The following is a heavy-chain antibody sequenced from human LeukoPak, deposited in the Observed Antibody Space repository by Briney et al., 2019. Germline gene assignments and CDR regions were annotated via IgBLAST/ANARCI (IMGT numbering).Heavy chain of an antibody. V-gene: IGHV4-39*01. CDR3: ARREEEEYFDWLYAFDI. CDR2: IYYSGST. CDR1: GGSISSSSYY. Sequence: SETLSLTCTVSGGSISSSSYYWGWIRQPPGKGLEWIGSIYYSGSTYYNPSLKSRVTISVDTSKNQFSLKLSSVTAADTAVYYCARREEEEYFDWLYAFDIWGQGTMVTVSS. J-gene: IGHJ3*02. D-gene: IGHD3-9*01.